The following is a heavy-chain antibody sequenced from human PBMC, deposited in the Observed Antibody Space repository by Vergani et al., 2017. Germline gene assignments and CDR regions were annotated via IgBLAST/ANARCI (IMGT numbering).Heavy chain of an antibody. CDR1: GGSIRSGNYY. CDR3: ASSSSWYETGFDP. V-gene: IGHV4-61*02. J-gene: IGHJ5*02. Sequence: QVQLQESGPGLVKPSQTLSLPCPVSGGSIRSGNYYWSWIRPPAGKGLEWIGRIYTSGSTNSNPSLKSRVTISVDMAKNHFSRNLRSGTAADTAVYYCASSSSWYETGFDPWGQGTLVTVSS. D-gene: IGHD6-13*01. CDR2: IYTSGST.